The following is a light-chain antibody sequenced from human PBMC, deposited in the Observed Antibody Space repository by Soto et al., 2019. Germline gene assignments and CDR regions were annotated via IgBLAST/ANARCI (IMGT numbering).Light chain of an antibody. CDR3: QHYNSYSEA. J-gene: IGKJ1*01. CDR1: QTISSW. CDR2: KAS. V-gene: IGKV1-5*03. Sequence: DIQMTQSPSTLSGSVGDRVTITCRASQTISSWLAWYQQKPGKAPKLVIYKASTLKSGVPSSFSGSGSGTEFTLTISSLQPDDFATYYCQHYNSYSEAFGQGTRGELK.